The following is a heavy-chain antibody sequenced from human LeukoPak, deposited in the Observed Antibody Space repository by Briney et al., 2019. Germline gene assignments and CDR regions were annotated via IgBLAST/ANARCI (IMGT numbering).Heavy chain of an antibody. J-gene: IGHJ4*02. CDR1: GYTFTGYY. V-gene: IGHV1-2*02. Sequence: GASVKVSCKASGYTFTGYYMHWVRQAPGQGLEWMGWINPDSGGTNYAQKFQGRVTMTRDMSTSTVYMELSSLRSEATVVYYCARAEYSSGWYGEWGQGTLVTVSS. CDR3: ARAEYSSGWYGE. CDR2: INPDSGGT. D-gene: IGHD6-19*01.